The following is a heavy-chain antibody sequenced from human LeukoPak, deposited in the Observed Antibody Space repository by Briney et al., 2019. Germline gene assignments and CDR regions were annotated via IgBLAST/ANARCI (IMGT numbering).Heavy chain of an antibody. J-gene: IGHJ4*02. Sequence: ASVKVSCKASGYTFTSYYMHWVRQAPGQGLEWMGIINPSGGSTSYAQKFQGRVTMTRDTSTSTVYMELSSLRSEDTAVNYCARVLVRGSYYHPYFDYWGQGTLVTVSS. D-gene: IGHD1-26*01. CDR3: ARVLVRGSYYHPYFDY. CDR2: INPSGGST. CDR1: GYTFTSYY. V-gene: IGHV1-46*01.